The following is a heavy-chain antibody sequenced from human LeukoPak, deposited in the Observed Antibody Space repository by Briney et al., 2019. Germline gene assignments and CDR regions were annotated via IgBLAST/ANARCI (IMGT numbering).Heavy chain of an antibody. V-gene: IGHV3-48*03. CDR1: GFTFSSYE. J-gene: IGHJ4*02. CDR3: ARRYCSSTSCLLDY. Sequence: GGSLRLSCVAPGFTFSSYEMNGLGQAPGRGLDGVSHISSSGSTVYYADSVKGRFTISRNNAKNSLYLQMNSLRAEDTAVYYCARRYCSSTSCLLDYWGQGTLVTVSS. D-gene: IGHD2-2*01. CDR2: ISSSGSTV.